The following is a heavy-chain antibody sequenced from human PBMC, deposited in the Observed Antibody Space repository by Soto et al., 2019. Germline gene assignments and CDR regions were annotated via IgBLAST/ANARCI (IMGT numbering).Heavy chain of an antibody. D-gene: IGHD5-18*01. CDR3: ARDTAMVTYYYYYGMDV. J-gene: IGHJ6*02. CDR2: ISAYNGNT. V-gene: IGHV1-18*01. Sequence: ASVKVSCKASGYTFTSYGISWVRQAPGQGLEWMGWISAYNGNTNYAQKLQGRVTMTTDTSMSTAYMELSSLRSDDTAVYYCARDTAMVTYYYYYGMDVWGQGTTVTVSS. CDR1: GYTFTSYG.